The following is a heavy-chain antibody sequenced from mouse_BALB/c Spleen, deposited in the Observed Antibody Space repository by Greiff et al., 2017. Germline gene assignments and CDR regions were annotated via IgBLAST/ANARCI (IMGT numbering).Heavy chain of an antibody. CDR3: AGPSPLASGDVWLAY. D-gene: IGHD6-1*01. V-gene: IGHV1-87*01. J-gene: IGHJ3*01. CDR1: GYTFTSYW. Sequence: VQLQQSGAELARPGASVKLSCKASGYTFTSYWMQWVKQRPGQGLEWIGAIYPGDGDTRYTQKFKGKATLTADKSSSTAYMQLSSLASEDSAVYYCAGPSPLASGDVWLAYWGQGTLVTVSA. CDR2: IYPGDGDT.